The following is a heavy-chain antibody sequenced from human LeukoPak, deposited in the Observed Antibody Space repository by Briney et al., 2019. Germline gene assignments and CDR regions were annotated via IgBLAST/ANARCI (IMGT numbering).Heavy chain of an antibody. J-gene: IGHJ6*03. V-gene: IGHV5-51*01. D-gene: IGHD6-13*01. CDR2: IFLGECDT. CDR1: GYSFTSFL. Sequence: GESLKISCKGSGYSFTSFLIGWGGPLPGKGLVWMGVIFLGECDTRYSPSFQGQVTISADKSISTAYLQWSSLKASDTAMYYCARHIRMRNQPKPEAAAGTYYYYYMDVWGKGPRSPSP. CDR3: ARHIRMRNQPKPEAAAGTYYYYYMDV.